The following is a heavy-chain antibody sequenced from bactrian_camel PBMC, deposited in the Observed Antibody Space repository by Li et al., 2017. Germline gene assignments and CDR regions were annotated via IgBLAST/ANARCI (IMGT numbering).Heavy chain of an antibody. CDR1: DYTGTYC. V-gene: IGHV3-2*01. J-gene: IGHJ4*01. Sequence: HVQLVESGGGSVQAGGSLRLSCVTSDYTGTYCLGWFRQAPGKEREPVASIDAYGTTHYTDSVNDRFTISKDNAKNTLYLQMNSLKPEDTAMYYCATAQGYIDPWFPRANYNYWGQGTQVTVS. CDR3: ATAQGYIDPWFPRANYNY. CDR2: IDAYGTT. D-gene: IGHD5*01.